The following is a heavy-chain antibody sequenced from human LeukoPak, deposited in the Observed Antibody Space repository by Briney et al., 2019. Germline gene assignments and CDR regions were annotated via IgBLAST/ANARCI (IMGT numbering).Heavy chain of an antibody. V-gene: IGHV3-7*01. CDR2: IKQDGSEK. CDR1: GFTFSSYW. J-gene: IGHJ3*02. D-gene: IGHD6-13*01. Sequence: PGGSLRHSCAASGFTFSSYWMSWVRQAPGKGLEWVANIKQDGSEKYYVDSVKGRFTISRDNAKNSLYLQMNSLRAEDTAVYYCARDGEYSTLGAFDIWGQGAMVTVSS. CDR3: ARDGEYSTLGAFDI.